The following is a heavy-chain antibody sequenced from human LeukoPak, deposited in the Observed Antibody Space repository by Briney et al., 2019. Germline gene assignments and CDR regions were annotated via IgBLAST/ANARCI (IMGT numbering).Heavy chain of an antibody. D-gene: IGHD3-22*01. CDR1: GFTFTSST. J-gene: IGHJ5*02. Sequence: SVKVSCKPSGFTFTSSTVIWVRQARGQRLEWIGWIALGNGNTNCAPRFQERVTITSDMSTTTVYMELSTLRSEDTAVYYCAAEGTYYYDSSGYKNWFDPWGQGTLVTVSS. V-gene: IGHV1-58*01. CDR2: IALGNGNT. CDR3: AAEGTYYYDSSGYKNWFDP.